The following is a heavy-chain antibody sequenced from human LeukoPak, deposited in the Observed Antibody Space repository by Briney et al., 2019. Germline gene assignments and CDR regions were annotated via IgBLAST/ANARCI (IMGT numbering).Heavy chain of an antibody. V-gene: IGHV4-39*01. CDR3: AKHLSSSWPRLLYYFDY. J-gene: IGHJ4*02. D-gene: IGHD6-13*01. CDR1: GGSISSSSYC. Sequence: SETLSLTCTVSGGSISSSSYCWGWIRQPPGKGLEWIGSIYYSGSTYYNPSLKSRVTISVDTSKNQFSLKLSSVTAADTAVYYRAKHLSSSWPRLLYYFDYWGQGTLVTVSS. CDR2: IYYSGST.